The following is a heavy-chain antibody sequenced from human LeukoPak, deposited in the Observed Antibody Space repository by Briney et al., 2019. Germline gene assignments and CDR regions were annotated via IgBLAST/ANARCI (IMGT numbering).Heavy chain of an antibody. CDR3: ARRGRGVGATGWFDP. V-gene: IGHV4-59*08. CDR1: GGSISSYY. CDR2: IYYSGST. Sequence: SETLSLTCTVSGGSISSYYWSWIRQPPGKGLEWIGYIYYSGSTNYNPSLKSRVTISVDTSKNQFSLKLSSVTAADTAVYYCARRGRGVGATGWFDPWGQGTLVTVS. J-gene: IGHJ5*02. D-gene: IGHD1-26*01.